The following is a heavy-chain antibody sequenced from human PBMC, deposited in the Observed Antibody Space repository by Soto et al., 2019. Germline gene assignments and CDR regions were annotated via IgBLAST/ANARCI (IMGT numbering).Heavy chain of an antibody. Sequence: QAGGSLRLSCAVSGFSFSSYAMSWVRQAPGKGPEWVSGIGGSGGSTYYADSVKGRFTISRDNSKNTLYLQMNSLRAEDTAVYYCAPFSPYYGSASWGQGTLVTVSS. J-gene: IGHJ4*02. CDR2: IGGSGGST. V-gene: IGHV3-23*01. CDR1: GFSFSSYA. CDR3: APFSPYYGSAS. D-gene: IGHD3-10*01.